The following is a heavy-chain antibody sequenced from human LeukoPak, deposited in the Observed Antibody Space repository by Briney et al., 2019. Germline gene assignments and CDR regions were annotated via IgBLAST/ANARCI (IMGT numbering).Heavy chain of an antibody. CDR3: ARHSGGYDLDY. CDR2: IDPSDSYT. V-gene: IGHV5-10-1*01. Sequence: GESLRISCQGSAYYFASYWISWVRQMPGKGLEWMGRIDPSDSYTNYSPSFQGHVTISADKSINTAYLQWSSLKASDTAMYYCARHSGGYDLDYWGQGTLVTVSS. CDR1: AYYFASYW. J-gene: IGHJ4*02. D-gene: IGHD5-12*01.